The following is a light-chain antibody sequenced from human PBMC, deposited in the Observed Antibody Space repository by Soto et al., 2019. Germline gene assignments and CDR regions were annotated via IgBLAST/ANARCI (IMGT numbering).Light chain of an antibody. CDR1: QSISTY. V-gene: IGKV1-39*01. Sequence: DIQMTQSPSSLSASVGDRVTITCRASQSISTYLNWYQQTPGKAPKLLIYGASSLQSGVPSRFSVSGSGTDFTLTISSLQPEDFATYHCQQSYSSPYTFCQGTKLEIK. CDR3: QQSYSSPYT. J-gene: IGKJ2*01. CDR2: GAS.